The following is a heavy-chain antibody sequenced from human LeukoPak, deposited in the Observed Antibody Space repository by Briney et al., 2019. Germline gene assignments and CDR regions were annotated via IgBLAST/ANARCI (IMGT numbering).Heavy chain of an antibody. D-gene: IGHD2-21*02. CDR2: INPNSGDT. J-gene: IGHJ4*02. Sequence: GASVKVSCKTSGYTFTGYYVHYVRQAPGQGLEWMGRINPNSGDTNYAQHFQGRVTMTRDTSITTAYMDLSRLTSDDTAVYYCARGYCGGDCFPDYWGQGTLVTVSS. V-gene: IGHV1-2*06. CDR1: GYTFTGYY. CDR3: ARGYCGGDCFPDY.